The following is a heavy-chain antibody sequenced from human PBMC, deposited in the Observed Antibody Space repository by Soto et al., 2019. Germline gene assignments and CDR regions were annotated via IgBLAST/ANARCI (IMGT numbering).Heavy chain of an antibody. CDR1: GGSISSGGYY. CDR2: IYYSGST. CDR3: ARSPYYDILTGYGSYYFDY. V-gene: IGHV4-31*11. J-gene: IGHJ4*02. Sequence: SETLSLTCAVSGGSISSGGYYWSWIRQHPGKGLEWIGYIYYSGSTYYNPSLKSRVTISVDTSKNQFSLKLSSVTAADTAVYYCARSPYYDILTGYGSYYFDYWGQGTLVNVS. D-gene: IGHD3-9*01.